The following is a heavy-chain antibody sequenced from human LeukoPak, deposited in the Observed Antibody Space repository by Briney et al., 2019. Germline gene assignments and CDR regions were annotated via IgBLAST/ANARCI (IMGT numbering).Heavy chain of an antibody. Sequence: SETLSLTCTVSGGSISSYYLSWIRQPPGKGLEWIGYIYYSGSTNYNPSLKSRVTISVDTSKNQFSLKLSSVTAADTAVYYCARGGDGYLFDYWGQGTLVTVSS. CDR3: ARGGDGYLFDY. D-gene: IGHD5-24*01. J-gene: IGHJ4*02. CDR2: IYYSGST. V-gene: IGHV4-59*01. CDR1: GGSISSYY.